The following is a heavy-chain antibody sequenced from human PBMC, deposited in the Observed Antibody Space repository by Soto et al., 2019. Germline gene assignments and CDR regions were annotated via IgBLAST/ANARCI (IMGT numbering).Heavy chain of an antibody. CDR1: GFTFSSYG. CDR2: ISYDGSNK. CDR3: AKRYGN. D-gene: IGHD4-17*01. J-gene: IGHJ4*02. V-gene: IGHV3-30*18. Sequence: QVQLVESGGGVVQPGRSLRLSCVASGFTFSSYGMHWVRQAPGKGLEWVAVISYDGSNKYYADSVKGRFTISRDNSKNTLYLQMNSLRAEDTALYYCAKRYGNWGQGTLVTVSS.